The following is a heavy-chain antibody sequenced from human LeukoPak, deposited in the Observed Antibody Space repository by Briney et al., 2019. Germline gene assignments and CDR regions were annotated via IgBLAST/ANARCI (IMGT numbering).Heavy chain of an antibody. Sequence: SETLSLTCAVYGGSFSGYYWSWIRQPPGKGLEWIGEINHSGSTNYNPSLKSRVTISVDTSKNQFSLKLSSVTAADTAVYYCARASKGYCSSTSCYSSRNWFDPWGQGTLVTVSS. CDR3: ARASKGYCSSTSCYSSRNWFDP. J-gene: IGHJ5*02. CDR2: INHSGST. D-gene: IGHD2-2*02. V-gene: IGHV4-34*01. CDR1: GGSFSGYY.